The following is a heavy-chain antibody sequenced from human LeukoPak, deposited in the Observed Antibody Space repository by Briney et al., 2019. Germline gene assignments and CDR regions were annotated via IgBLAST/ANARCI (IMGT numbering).Heavy chain of an antibody. J-gene: IGHJ4*01. Sequence: GGSLRLSCAASGFTFRNYWMHWVRQGQGKGLVWVSRISNDGSTRHYADSVKGRFTISRDNSKNMMYLQMNSLRAEDTAVYYCASASSHRIAAGGDYWGHGTLVTVSS. V-gene: IGHV3-74*01. CDR1: GFTFRNYW. D-gene: IGHD6-13*01. CDR3: ASASSHRIAAGGDY. CDR2: ISNDGSTR.